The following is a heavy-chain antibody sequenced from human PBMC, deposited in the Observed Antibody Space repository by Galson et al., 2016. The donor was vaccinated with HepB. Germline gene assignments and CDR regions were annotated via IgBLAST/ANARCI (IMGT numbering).Heavy chain of an antibody. J-gene: IGHJ4*02. D-gene: IGHD4-11*01. CDR1: GFAFSSHW. V-gene: IGHV3-74*01. Sequence: SLRLSCAASGFAFSSHWMHWVRQDLGKGLVWVSRINSDGTISNYADSVKGRFTISRDNAKNTLYLQMNSLRAEDTALYYCAKDIISTMTTSYWGQGTLVTVSS. CDR2: INSDGTIS. CDR3: AKDIISTMTTSY.